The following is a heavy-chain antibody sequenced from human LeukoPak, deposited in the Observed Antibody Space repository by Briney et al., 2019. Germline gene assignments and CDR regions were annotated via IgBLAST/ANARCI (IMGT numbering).Heavy chain of an antibody. CDR3: AREVGSGNSDRYFDY. CDR2: INSDGSST. V-gene: IGHV3-74*01. D-gene: IGHD3-10*01. CDR1: GFTFSNNW. J-gene: IGHJ4*02. Sequence: GGSLRLSCATSGFTFSNNWMHWVRQAPGKGLVWVSRINSDGSSTSYADSVKGRFTISRDNAKNTLYLQMNSLRAEDTAVYYCAREVGSGNSDRYFDYWGQGTLVTVSS.